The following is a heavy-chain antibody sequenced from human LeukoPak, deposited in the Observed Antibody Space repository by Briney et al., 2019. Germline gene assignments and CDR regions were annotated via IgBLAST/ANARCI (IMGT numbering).Heavy chain of an antibody. D-gene: IGHD6-13*01. V-gene: IGHV3-23*01. Sequence: GGSLRLSCAASGFTFSSYAMNWVRQAPGKGLEWVSTISGGGGSTYYADSVKGRFTISADRSISTAYLQWNSLKASDSAMYYCAIGRGGQQLGDYWGQGTLVTVSS. J-gene: IGHJ4*02. CDR1: GFTFSSYA. CDR2: ISGGGGST. CDR3: AIGRGGQQLGDY.